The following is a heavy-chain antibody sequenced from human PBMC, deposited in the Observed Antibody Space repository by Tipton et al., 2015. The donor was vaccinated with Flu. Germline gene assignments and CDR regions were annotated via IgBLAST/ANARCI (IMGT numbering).Heavy chain of an antibody. J-gene: IGHJ4*02. CDR3: ARVENYYDSSGYSDDY. CDR2: IYTSGST. D-gene: IGHD3-22*01. V-gene: IGHV4-4*08. CDR1: GFAFNNAW. Sequence: LRLSCAASGFAFNNAWMSWVRQAPGKGLEWIGRIYTSGSTNYNPSLKSRVTISVDTSKNQFSLKLSSVTAADTAVYYCARVENYYDSSGYSDDYWGQGTLVTVSS.